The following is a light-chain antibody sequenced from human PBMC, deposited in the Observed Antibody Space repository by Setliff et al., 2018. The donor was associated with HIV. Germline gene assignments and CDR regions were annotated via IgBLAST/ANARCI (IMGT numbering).Light chain of an antibody. CDR2: DVS. Sequence: SALAQPASVSGSPGQSITISCTGTGGDVGGYNYVSWYQQHPGKAPKLMIYDVSSRPSGVSNRFSGSKFGNTASLTISGLQAEDEADYYCSSYTSTSTVIFGGGTKGTVL. J-gene: IGLJ2*01. CDR3: SSYTSTSTVI. V-gene: IGLV2-14*03. CDR1: GGDVGGYNY.